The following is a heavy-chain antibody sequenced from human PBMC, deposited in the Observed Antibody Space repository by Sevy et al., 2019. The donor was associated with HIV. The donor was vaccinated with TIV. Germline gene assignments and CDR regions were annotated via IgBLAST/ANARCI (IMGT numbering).Heavy chain of an antibody. CDR1: GFTVSSKY. V-gene: IGHV3-53*01. CDR3: ARADYGDYLNWFDP. Sequence: GGSLRLSCAASGFTVSSKYMSWVRQAPGKGLEWVSLIYSGGRTSYADSVKGRFTISRDNSKNTLYLQMNSLRAEDTAVYYCARADYGDYLNWFDPWGQGTLVTVSS. D-gene: IGHD4-17*01. J-gene: IGHJ5*02. CDR2: IYSGGRT.